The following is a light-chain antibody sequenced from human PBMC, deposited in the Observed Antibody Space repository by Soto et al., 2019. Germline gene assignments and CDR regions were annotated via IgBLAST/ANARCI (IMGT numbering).Light chain of an antibody. CDR2: DVS. CDR3: SSYTSRSTLV. V-gene: IGLV2-14*03. Sequence: QSVLTQPASVSGSPGQSITISCTGTSSDVGGYNSVSWYQQHPGKAPKLMIYDVSNRPSGASNRFSGSKSGNTASLTISGLQAEDEADYYCSSYTSRSTLVFGGGTKLTVL. J-gene: IGLJ2*01. CDR1: SSDVGGYNS.